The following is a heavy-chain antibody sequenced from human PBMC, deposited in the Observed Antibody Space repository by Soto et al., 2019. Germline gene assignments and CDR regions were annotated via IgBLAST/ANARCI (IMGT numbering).Heavy chain of an antibody. Sequence: SVKVSCKASGGTFSSYAISWVRQAPGQGLEWMGGIIPIFGTANYAQKFQGRVTITRDTSASTAYMELSSLRSEDTAVYYCARDPDYYDSSGPPSGGMDVWGQGTTVTVSS. J-gene: IGHJ6*02. V-gene: IGHV1-69*05. D-gene: IGHD3-22*01. CDR2: IIPIFGTA. CDR1: GGTFSSYA. CDR3: ARDPDYYDSSGPPSGGMDV.